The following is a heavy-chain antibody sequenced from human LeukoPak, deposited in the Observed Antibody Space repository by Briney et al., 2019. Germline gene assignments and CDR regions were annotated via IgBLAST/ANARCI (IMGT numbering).Heavy chain of an antibody. CDR3: ARRRSTVTTRGWFDP. D-gene: IGHD4-17*01. Sequence: SETLSLTCKVSGGSISSYYWSWIRQPPGMGLEWIGYIYSGGSTYYNPSLKSRVTMSVDTSKNQFSLRLTSVTAADTAVYFCARRRSTVTTRGWFDPWGQGTLVTVSS. J-gene: IGHJ5*02. CDR1: GGSISSYY. CDR2: IYSGGST. V-gene: IGHV4-59*08.